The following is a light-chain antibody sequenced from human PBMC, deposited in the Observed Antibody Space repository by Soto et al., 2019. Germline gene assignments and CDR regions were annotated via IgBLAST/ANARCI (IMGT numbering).Light chain of an antibody. Sequence: QSALTQPRSVSGSPGQSVTISCTGTSSDVGGYNYVSWYQQHPGKAPKVMIYDVSERPSGVPGRFSGSKSGNTASLTISGLQAEDEADYYCCSYAGSPRYVFGTGTKFTVL. V-gene: IGLV2-11*01. J-gene: IGLJ1*01. CDR3: CSYAGSPRYV. CDR1: SSDVGGYNY. CDR2: DVS.